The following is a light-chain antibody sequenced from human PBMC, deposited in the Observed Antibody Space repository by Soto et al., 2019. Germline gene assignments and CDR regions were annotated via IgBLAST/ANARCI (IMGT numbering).Light chain of an antibody. J-gene: IGLJ1*01. CDR3: SPFTSSSSYV. V-gene: IGLV2-14*03. CDR1: SSDVGSYNS. CDR2: DVS. Sequence: QSALAQPASVSGSPGQSITISCTGTSSDVGSYNSVSWYQQYPGKAPTLMIHDVSNRPSGVSNRFSGSKSGNTASLTISGLQAEDEADYYCSPFTSSSSYVFGSGTRVTVL.